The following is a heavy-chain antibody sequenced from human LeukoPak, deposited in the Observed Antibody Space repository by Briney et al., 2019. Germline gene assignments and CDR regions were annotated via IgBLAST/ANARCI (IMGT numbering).Heavy chain of an antibody. J-gene: IGHJ4*02. CDR2: INHSGST. CDR3: ARCGKHGRGRMPDRRGYFDY. CDR1: GGSFSGYY. D-gene: IGHD1-14*01. V-gene: IGHV4-34*01. Sequence: PSETLSLTCAVYGGSFSGYYWSWIRQPPGKGLEWIGEINHSGSTNYNPSLKSRVTISVDTSKNQFSLKLSSVTAADTAVYYCARCGKHGRGRMPDRRGYFDYWGQGTLVTVSS.